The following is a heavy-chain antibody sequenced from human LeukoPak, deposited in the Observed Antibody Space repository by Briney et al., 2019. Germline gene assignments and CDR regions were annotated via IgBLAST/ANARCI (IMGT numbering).Heavy chain of an antibody. J-gene: IGHJ5*01. CDR1: GFTFSSYG. CDR3: AREKFDS. Sequence: GGSLRLSCAASGFTFSSYGMHWVRQAPGKGLEWVAVVSYEGTIKYYTDSAKGRFTISRDNSGNIISLQMNNLTTEDTAIYYCAREKFDSWGQGALVTVSP. V-gene: IGHV3-33*05. CDR2: VSYEGTIK.